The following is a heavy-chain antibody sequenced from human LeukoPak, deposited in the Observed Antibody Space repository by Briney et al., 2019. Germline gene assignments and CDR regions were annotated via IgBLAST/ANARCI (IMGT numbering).Heavy chain of an antibody. CDR3: AREGCGGNSSN. V-gene: IGHV4-30-4*01. D-gene: IGHD4-23*01. Sequence: PSETLSLTCTVSGGSINSGDYYWSWIRQPPGKGLEWIGYIYYSGSTYYNPSLKSRVTISVDTSKNQFPLKLSSVTAADTAVYYCAREGCGGNSSNWGQGTLVTVSS. CDR2: IYYSGST. CDR1: GGSINSGDYY. J-gene: IGHJ4*02.